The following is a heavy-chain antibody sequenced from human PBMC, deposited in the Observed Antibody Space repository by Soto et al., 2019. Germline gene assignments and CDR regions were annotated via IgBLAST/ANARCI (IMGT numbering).Heavy chain of an antibody. J-gene: IGHJ6*02. CDR3: ARQVGATRYYDGVDV. CDR1: GDSISSHNYH. Sequence: SETLSLTCTISGDSISSHNYHWGWIRQPPGKGLEWIGSFYQGGSTYFNPSLKSRVSMSLDTSKNQFSLKLSSVTAADTAVYYCARQVGATRYYDGVDVWGQGTTVTVSS. V-gene: IGHV4-39*01. D-gene: IGHD1-26*01. CDR2: FYQGGST.